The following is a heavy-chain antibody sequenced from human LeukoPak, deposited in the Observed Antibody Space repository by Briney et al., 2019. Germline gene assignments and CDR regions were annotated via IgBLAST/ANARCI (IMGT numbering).Heavy chain of an antibody. V-gene: IGHV4-38-2*01. CDR2: IYHSGST. J-gene: IGHJ6*03. D-gene: IGHD4-11*01. CDR1: GYSISSGCY. Sequence: PSETLSLTCAVSGYSISSGCYWGWIRQPPGKGLEWIGSIYHSGSTYNNPSLKSRVTISVDTSKNQFSLKLSSVTAADTAVYYCARSWEGGLQYYYYYMDVWGKGTTVTVSS. CDR3: ARSWEGGLQYYYYYMDV.